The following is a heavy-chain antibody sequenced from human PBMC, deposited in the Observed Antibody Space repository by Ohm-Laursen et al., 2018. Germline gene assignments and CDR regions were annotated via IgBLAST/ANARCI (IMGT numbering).Heavy chain of an antibody. D-gene: IGHD2-15*01. CDR1: GFTFSSYA. V-gene: IGHV3-23*01. CDR2: ISGSGSRT. CDR3: AKVYYCSGGSCYSWELTNGFDI. J-gene: IGHJ3*02. Sequence: SLRLSCAASGFTFSSYAMNWVRQAPGKGLEWVSGISGSGSRTYYADSVKGRFTISRDNSKNTVHLQMNSLRAEDTAVYYCAKVYYCSGGSCYSWELTNGFDIWGQGTMVTVSS.